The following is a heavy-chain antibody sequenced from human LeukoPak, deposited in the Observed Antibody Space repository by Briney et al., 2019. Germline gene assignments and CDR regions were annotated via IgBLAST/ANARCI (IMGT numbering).Heavy chain of an antibody. CDR2: IYTSGST. Sequence: SETLSLTCTVSGGSISSYYWSWIRQPAGKGLEWIGRIYTSGSTNYNPSLKSRVTISVDTSKNQFSLKLSSVTAADTAVYYCARLLASYDSSGPLYYFDYWGQGTLVTVSS. V-gene: IGHV4-4*07. J-gene: IGHJ4*02. CDR3: ARLLASYDSSGPLYYFDY. CDR1: GGSISSYY. D-gene: IGHD3-22*01.